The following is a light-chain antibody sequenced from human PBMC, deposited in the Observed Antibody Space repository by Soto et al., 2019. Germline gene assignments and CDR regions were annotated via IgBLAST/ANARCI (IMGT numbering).Light chain of an antibody. CDR2: GAS. J-gene: IGKJ2*01. V-gene: IGKV3-20*01. Sequence: EIVLTQSPGTLSLSPGERVTLSCRASQSVSSSYLAWYQQKPGQAPRLLIYGASSRATGIPDRFSGSGSGTDFTLTISRLGPEDFAVYYCQQYGSSPPYTFGQGTKLEIK. CDR3: QQYGSSPPYT. CDR1: QSVSSSY.